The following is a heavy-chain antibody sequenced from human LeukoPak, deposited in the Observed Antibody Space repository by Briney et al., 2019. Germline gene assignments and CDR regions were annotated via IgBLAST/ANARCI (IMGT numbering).Heavy chain of an antibody. CDR1: GFTFSSYG. V-gene: IGHV3-30*18. Sequence: PGRSLRLSCAASGFTFSSYGMHWVRQAPGKGLEWVAVISYDGSNKYYADSVKGRFTISRDNSKNTLYLQMNSLRAEDTAVYYCAKDLTGQFDYWGQGTLVTVSS. CDR2: ISYDGSNK. CDR3: AKDLTGQFDY. D-gene: IGHD3-9*01. J-gene: IGHJ4*02.